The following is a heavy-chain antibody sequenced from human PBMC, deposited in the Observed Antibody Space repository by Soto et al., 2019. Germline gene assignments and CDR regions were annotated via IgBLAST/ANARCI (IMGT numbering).Heavy chain of an antibody. CDR1: GYTFTCYY. V-gene: IGHV1-2*04. D-gene: IGHD6-6*01. Sequence: GXSVKVSCKASGYTFTCYYMHWVRQAPGQGLEWMGWINPNSGGTNYAQKFQGWVTMTRDTSVSTAYMELSRLRSDDTAVYYCARDLASSSSENWFDHWGQGTLVTVSS. CDR3: ARDLASSSSENWFDH. CDR2: INPNSGGT. J-gene: IGHJ5*02.